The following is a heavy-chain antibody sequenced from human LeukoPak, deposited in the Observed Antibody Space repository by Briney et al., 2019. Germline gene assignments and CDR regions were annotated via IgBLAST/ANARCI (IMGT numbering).Heavy chain of an antibody. CDR2: ISPFNGNT. J-gene: IGHJ3*01. Sequence: GASVKVSCKASGYTFTSYGISWVRQAPGQGLEWMGWISPFNGNTNYAQKVQGRVAMTTDTSTSTVYMELRSLRSDDTAVYYCARGLEAWLLRCAFDVWGQGTMVTVSS. CDR1: GYTFTSYG. CDR3: ARGLEAWLLRCAFDV. D-gene: IGHD3-22*01. V-gene: IGHV1-18*01.